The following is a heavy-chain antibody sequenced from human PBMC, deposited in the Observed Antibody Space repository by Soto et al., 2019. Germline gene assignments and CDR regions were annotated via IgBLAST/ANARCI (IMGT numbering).Heavy chain of an antibody. CDR1: GFTFSSYG. Sequence: QVQLVESGGGVVQPGRSLRLSCAASGFTFSSYGMHWVRQAPGKGLEWVAVIWYDGSNKYYADSVKGRFTISRDNSENTPDLQMNRLRAEGPAVYYCARDRNPYWGQGNLVTVSS. V-gene: IGHV3-33*01. J-gene: IGHJ4*02. CDR3: ARDRNPY. CDR2: IWYDGSNK.